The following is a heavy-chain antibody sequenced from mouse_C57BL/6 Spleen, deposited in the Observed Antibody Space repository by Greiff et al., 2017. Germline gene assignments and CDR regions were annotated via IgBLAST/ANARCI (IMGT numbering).Heavy chain of an antibody. Sequence: QVQLQQPGAELVKPGASVKLSCKASGYTFTSYWMQWVKQRPGQGLEWIGEIDPSDSYTTYNQKFKGKATLTVDTSSSTAYMQLSSLTSEDSAVYYCARSGGYFDYWGQGTTLTVSS. J-gene: IGHJ2*01. D-gene: IGHD3-2*02. CDR3: ARSGGYFDY. CDR1: GYTFTSYW. V-gene: IGHV1-50*01. CDR2: IDPSDSYT.